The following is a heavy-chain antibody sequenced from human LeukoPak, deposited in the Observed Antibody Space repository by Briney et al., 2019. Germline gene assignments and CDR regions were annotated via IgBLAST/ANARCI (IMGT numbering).Heavy chain of an antibody. CDR1: GFTFSSYA. CDR2: ISSNGGST. Sequence: PGGSLRLSCAASGFTFSSYAMHWVLQAPGKGLEYVSAISSNGGSTYYANSVKGRFTISRDNSKNTLYLQMGSLRAEDMAVYYCARSGDILTGYYYYYYMDVWGKGTTVTISS. CDR3: ARSGDILTGYYYYYYMDV. D-gene: IGHD3-9*01. J-gene: IGHJ6*03. V-gene: IGHV3-64*01.